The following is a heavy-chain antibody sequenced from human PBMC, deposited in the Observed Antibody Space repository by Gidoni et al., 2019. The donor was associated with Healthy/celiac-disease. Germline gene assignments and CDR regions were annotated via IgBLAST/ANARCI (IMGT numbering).Heavy chain of an antibody. CDR2: ISGSGGST. Sequence: EVQLLASGGGLVQPGGSLRLSCAASGFPFSSYAMSWVRQAPGKGLEWVSAISGSGGSTYYADSVKGRFTISRDNSKNTLYLQMNSLRAEDTAVYYCAKGQRRDSTVVTIAPFQHWGQGTLVTVSS. V-gene: IGHV3-23*01. CDR3: AKGQRRDSTVVTIAPFQH. CDR1: GFPFSSYA. J-gene: IGHJ1*01. D-gene: IGHD4-17*01.